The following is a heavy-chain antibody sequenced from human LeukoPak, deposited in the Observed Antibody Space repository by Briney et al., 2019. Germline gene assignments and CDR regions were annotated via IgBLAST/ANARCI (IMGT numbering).Heavy chain of an antibody. V-gene: IGHV3-23*01. Sequence: PGGSLRLSCAASGFTFSSYAMSWVRQAPGKGLGWVSAISGSGGRTYYADSVKGRFTIYRDNSKNTLYLHMNSLRAEDRAVYYCARTTSSDYWGQGTLVTVCS. CDR2: ISGSGGRT. J-gene: IGHJ4*02. CDR1: GFTFSSYA. D-gene: IGHD2/OR15-2a*01. CDR3: ARTTSSDY.